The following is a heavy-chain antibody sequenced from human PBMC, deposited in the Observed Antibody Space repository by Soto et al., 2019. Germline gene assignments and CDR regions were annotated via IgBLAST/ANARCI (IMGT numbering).Heavy chain of an antibody. J-gene: IGHJ4*02. CDR1: GFTFSNYA. CDR3: AKDDYGEYKLYDF. Sequence: EVQLLESGGGLVQPGGSLRLSCATSGFTFSNYAMTWVRQAPGKGLEWVSYISESGAYTYHADSVKGRFTISRENFKNTLYLQMDSLRAEDTAVYYCAKDDYGEYKLYDFWGQGTLVTVSS. D-gene: IGHD4-17*01. CDR2: ISESGAYT. V-gene: IGHV3-23*01.